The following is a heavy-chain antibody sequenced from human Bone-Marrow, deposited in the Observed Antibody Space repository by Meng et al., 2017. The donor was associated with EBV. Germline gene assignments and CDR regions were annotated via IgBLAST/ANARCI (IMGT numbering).Heavy chain of an antibody. CDR1: GYPFTSYS. CDR3: ASESGRGFTPDY. Sequence: QVQLVQSGAEVKKPGASVKVSCKTSGYPFTSYSIIWVRQAPGQGPEWMGWISTYTGNTDFAQRLQGRVRITADESTSTHYMDLSGLRSEDTAVYYCASESGRGFTPDYWGQGTLVTVSS. J-gene: IGHJ4*02. D-gene: IGHD3-10*01. V-gene: IGHV1-18*04. CDR2: ISTYTGNT.